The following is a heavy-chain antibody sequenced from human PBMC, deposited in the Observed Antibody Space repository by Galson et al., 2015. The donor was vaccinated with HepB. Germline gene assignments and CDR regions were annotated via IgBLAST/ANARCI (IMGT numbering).Heavy chain of an antibody. Sequence: SLRLSCAASGFTFSSYGMHWVRQAPGKGLEWVAVISYDGSNKYYADSVKGRFTISRDNSKNTLYLQMNSLRAEDTAVYYCAKALTFDGDDGPDAFDIWGQGTMVTVSS. CDR2: ISYDGSNK. CDR1: GFTFSSYG. V-gene: IGHV3-30*18. D-gene: IGHD4-17*01. CDR3: AKALTFDGDDGPDAFDI. J-gene: IGHJ3*02.